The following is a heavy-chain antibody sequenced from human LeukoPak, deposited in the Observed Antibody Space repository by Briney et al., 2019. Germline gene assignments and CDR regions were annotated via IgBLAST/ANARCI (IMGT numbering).Heavy chain of an antibody. CDR3: ARDTAAAGRYFDY. CDR1: GFTFDDYA. D-gene: IGHD6-13*01. Sequence: GGSLRLSCAASGFTFDDYAMHWVRQAPGKGLEWVSGISWNSGSIGYADSVKGRFTISRDNAKNSLYLQMNSLRAEDMALYYCARDTAAAGRYFDYWGQGTLVTVSS. CDR2: ISWNSGSI. V-gene: IGHV3-9*03. J-gene: IGHJ4*02.